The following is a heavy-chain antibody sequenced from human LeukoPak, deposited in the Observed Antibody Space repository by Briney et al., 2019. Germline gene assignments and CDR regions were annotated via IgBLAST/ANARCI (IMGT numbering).Heavy chain of an antibody. D-gene: IGHD3-22*01. V-gene: IGHV1-18*01. Sequence: ASVKVSCKASGGTFSSYAISWVRQAPGQGLEWMGWISAYNGNTNYAQKLQGRVTMTTDTSTSTAYMELRSLRSDDTAVYYCAREKYDSSGYYYYDFDYWGQGTLVTVSS. CDR1: GGTFSSYA. CDR2: ISAYNGNT. J-gene: IGHJ4*02. CDR3: AREKYDSSGYYYYDFDY.